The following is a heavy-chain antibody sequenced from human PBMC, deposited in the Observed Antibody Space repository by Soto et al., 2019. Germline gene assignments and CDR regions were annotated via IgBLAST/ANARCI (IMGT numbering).Heavy chain of an antibody. V-gene: IGHV3-33*01. Sequence: PGGSLRLSCAASGFTFSSYGMHWVRQAPGKGLEWVAVIWYDGSNKYYADSVKGRFTISRDNSKNTLYLQMNSLRAEDTAVYYCARDRAGFWSGSLNWFDPWGQGTLVTVSS. CDR3: ARDRAGFWSGSLNWFDP. D-gene: IGHD3-3*01. CDR2: IWYDGSNK. CDR1: GFTFSSYG. J-gene: IGHJ5*02.